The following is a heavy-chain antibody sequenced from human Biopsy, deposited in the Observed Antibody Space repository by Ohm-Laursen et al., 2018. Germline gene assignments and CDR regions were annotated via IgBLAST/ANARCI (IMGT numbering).Heavy chain of an antibody. Sequence: TLSLTCTVSGGSISSNYYYWGWIRQPPGKGLEWIGHVYYSGSTFYNSSLESRVTVSVDTSKNQFHLRLTSMSASDTAVYYCARHSLDDFWSGAHYYFDYWGLGTLVTVSS. CDR1: GGSISSNYYY. J-gene: IGHJ4*02. D-gene: IGHD3-3*01. CDR3: ARHSLDDFWSGAHYYFDY. CDR2: VYYSGST. V-gene: IGHV4-39*01.